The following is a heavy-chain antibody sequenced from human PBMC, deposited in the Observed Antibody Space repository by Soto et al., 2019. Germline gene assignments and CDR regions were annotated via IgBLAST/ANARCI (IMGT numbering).Heavy chain of an antibody. V-gene: IGHV1-18*01. D-gene: IGHD1-20*01. CDR2: ISAYNGNT. CDR1: GYDFTNYG. J-gene: IGHJ4*02. CDR3: ARDYAITGTKSLDY. Sequence: QVQLVQSGAEVKKPGASVKVSCKASGYDFTNYGFSWVRQAPGQGLEWMGWISAYNGNTDYAQNIQGRVTMTTDTSTSTAYMELRSLRSDDTAVYYCARDYAITGTKSLDYWGQGTLVTVSS.